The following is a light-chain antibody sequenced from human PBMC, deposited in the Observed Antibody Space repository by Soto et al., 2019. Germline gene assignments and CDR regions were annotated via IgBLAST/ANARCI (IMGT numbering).Light chain of an antibody. J-gene: IGLJ2*01. CDR2: DNN. CDR3: GTWDSSLTAVV. V-gene: IGLV1-51*01. CDR1: SSNIGKNF. Sequence: QAVVTQPPSVSAAPGQKVTISCSGSSSNIGKNFVSWYQQFPGTAPKLLIYDNNKRPSGIPDRFSGSKSGTSATLGITGLQTGDEADYYCGTWDSSLTAVVFGGGTQLTVL.